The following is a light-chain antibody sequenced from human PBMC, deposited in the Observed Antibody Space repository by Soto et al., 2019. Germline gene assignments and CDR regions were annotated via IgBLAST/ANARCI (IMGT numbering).Light chain of an antibody. CDR2: AAS. CDR1: QSIDSY. CDR3: QQSYNTPMT. J-gene: IGKJ5*01. V-gene: IGKV1-39*01. Sequence: DIPMSQSPSSLSASVGDRVTITCRASQSIDSYLNWYQQKPGKAPKLLIYAASSLQSGVPSRFSGTGSGTDFTLTISSLQPEDFATYYCQQSYNTPMTFGQGTRLDIK.